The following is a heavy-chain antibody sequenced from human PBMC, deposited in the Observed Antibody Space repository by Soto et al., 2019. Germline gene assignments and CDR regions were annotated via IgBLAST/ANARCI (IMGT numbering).Heavy chain of an antibody. V-gene: IGHV4-30-4*01. CDR3: ATESGSTYGYFDY. D-gene: IGHD5-18*01. J-gene: IGHJ4*02. Sequence: SETLSLTCTVSGGSVTSDEDYWSWIGQSPGKGLEWIGYISNSGSTGYNPSLKTRLSMSVDRSKNQFTLRLTSVTAAETAVYFCATESGSTYGYFDYWGQGTQVTVSS. CDR1: GGSVTSDEDY. CDR2: ISNSGST.